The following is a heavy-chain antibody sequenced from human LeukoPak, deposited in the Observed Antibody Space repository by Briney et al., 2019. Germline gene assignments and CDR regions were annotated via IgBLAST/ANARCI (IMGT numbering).Heavy chain of an antibody. J-gene: IGHJ6*04. CDR3: ARLYCSSSSCYGFSGDV. V-gene: IGHV3-30-3*01. Sequence: PGGSLRLSCAASGFTFSSYAMHWVRQAPGKGLEWVAVISYDGSNKYYADSVKGRFTISRDNSKNTLYLQMNSLRAEDTAVYYCARLYCSSSSCYGFSGDVWGKGTTVTVSS. D-gene: IGHD2-2*01. CDR2: ISYDGSNK. CDR1: GFTFSSYA.